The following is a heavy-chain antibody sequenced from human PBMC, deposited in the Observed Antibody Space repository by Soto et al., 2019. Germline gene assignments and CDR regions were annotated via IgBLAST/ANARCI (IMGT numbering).Heavy chain of an antibody. CDR2: TIPAFGTA. D-gene: IGHD1-1*01. CDR1: GAGATFSNYG. CDR3: WRHDKTTLPPLDS. V-gene: IGHV1-69*06. J-gene: IGHJ4*02. Sequence: QVHLVQSGAEVKSPGSAVKVSCKVSGAGATFSNYGLNWVRQAPGQGLEWMGGTIPAFGTANYAQKFQGIVTITADTSTTTAYMELSSLRSDDTAVYYCWRHDKTTLPPLDSWGQGTLVSVSS.